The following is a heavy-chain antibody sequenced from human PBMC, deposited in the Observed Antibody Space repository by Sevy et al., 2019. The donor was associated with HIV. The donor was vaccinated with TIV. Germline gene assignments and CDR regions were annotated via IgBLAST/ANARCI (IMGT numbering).Heavy chain of an antibody. Sequence: GGSLRLSCAASGFIFSSSSMNWVRQAPGKGLEWVPSISTRSSYIYYVDSVKGRFTISRDNARNSLYLQMNSLRAEDTAAYFCASVSAYYMDVWGKGTTVTVSS. CDR3: ASVSAYYMDV. CDR1: GFIFSSSS. J-gene: IGHJ6*03. V-gene: IGHV3-21*01. CDR2: ISTRSSYI.